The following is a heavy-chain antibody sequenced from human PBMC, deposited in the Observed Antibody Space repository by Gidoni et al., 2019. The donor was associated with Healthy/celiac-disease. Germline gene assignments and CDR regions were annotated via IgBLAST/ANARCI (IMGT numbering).Heavy chain of an antibody. CDR2: IYHSGST. Sequence: QLQLQESGSGLVKPSQTLSLTCAVSGGSIRSGGYSWSWIRQPPGKGLEWIGYIYHSGSTYYNPSLKSRVTISVDRSKNQFSLKLSSVTAADTAVYYCASSTANDAFDIWGQGTMVTVSS. J-gene: IGHJ3*02. CDR1: GGSIRSGGYS. V-gene: IGHV4-30-2*01. D-gene: IGHD2-21*02. CDR3: ASSTANDAFDI.